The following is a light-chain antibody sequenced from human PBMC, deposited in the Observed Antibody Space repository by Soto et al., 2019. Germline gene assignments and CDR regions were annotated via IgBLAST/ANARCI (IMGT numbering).Light chain of an antibody. Sequence: DVVMTQSPDSLAVSLGERATINCKSSQSVLNSSNNKNYLAWYQQKPGQPPKLLIYWASTRESGVPDRFSGSWSGTDFTLTISSLQAEDVAVYYCQQYDDTPRTFRQGTKVEIK. V-gene: IGKV4-1*01. CDR1: QSVLNSSNNKNY. CDR3: QQYDDTPRT. J-gene: IGKJ1*01. CDR2: WAS.